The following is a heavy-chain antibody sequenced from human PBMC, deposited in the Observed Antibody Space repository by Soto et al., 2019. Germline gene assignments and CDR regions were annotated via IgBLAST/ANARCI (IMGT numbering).Heavy chain of an antibody. D-gene: IGHD1-26*01. V-gene: IGHV4-59*12. Sequence: SETLSLTCTVSGGSISSYYWSWIRQPPGKGLEWIGYIYYRGSTNYNQSLKSRVTISVDTSMNQFSLTLTSVTAADTAVYYCARDPARGGGSYLGYFDYWGQGTPVTVSS. CDR2: IYYRGST. CDR3: ARDPARGGGSYLGYFDY. CDR1: GGSISSYY. J-gene: IGHJ4*02.